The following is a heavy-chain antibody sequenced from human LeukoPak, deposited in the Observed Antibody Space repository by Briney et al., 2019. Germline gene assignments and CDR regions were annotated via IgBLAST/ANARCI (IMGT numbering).Heavy chain of an antibody. CDR1: DSTFSSFS. CDR2: ISSRSAHI. V-gene: IGHV3-21*01. Sequence: GGSLRLSCAASDSTFSSFSMRWVRQAPGKGLFWVAAISSRSAHIYYADSVKGRFTISRDNAKKSPYLEMNNLSADDTAVYYCARDRSTSRYYHGMDVWGPGTTVIVSS. D-gene: IGHD2-2*01. CDR3: ARDRSTSRYYHGMDV. J-gene: IGHJ6*02.